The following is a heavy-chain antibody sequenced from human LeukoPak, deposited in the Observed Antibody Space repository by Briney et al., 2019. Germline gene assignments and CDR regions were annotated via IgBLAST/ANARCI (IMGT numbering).Heavy chain of an antibody. CDR3: ARQLPTAAADTRGYFDY. CDR1: GGSISIISSSTHY. D-gene: IGHD6-25*01. Sequence: PSETLSLTCTVSGGSISIISSSTHYWGWIRLAPGKGLEWIGSLYYGENSHYNPSLKSRATLSVDTSNNQFSLKLTSVTAADAAVYFCARQLPTAAADTRGYFDYWGQGTVVTVSS. V-gene: IGHV4-39*01. J-gene: IGHJ4*02. CDR2: LYYGENS.